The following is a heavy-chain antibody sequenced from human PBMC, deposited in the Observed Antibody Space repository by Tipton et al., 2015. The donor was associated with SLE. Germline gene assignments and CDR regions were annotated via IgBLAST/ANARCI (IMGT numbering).Heavy chain of an antibody. J-gene: IGHJ6*02. CDR2: IYSSGTT. Sequence: TLSLTCNVSGDSISSSGYYWGWIRQPPGKGREFIGSIYSSGTTYYNPSPKSRITISGDMSKNQFSLKVSSMTAADTAVYYCARAVPYSTSLSSFCTGMTVWGQGTTVTVSS. D-gene: IGHD6-6*01. CDR1: GDSISSSGYY. V-gene: IGHV4-39*07. CDR3: ARAVPYSTSLSSFCTGMTV.